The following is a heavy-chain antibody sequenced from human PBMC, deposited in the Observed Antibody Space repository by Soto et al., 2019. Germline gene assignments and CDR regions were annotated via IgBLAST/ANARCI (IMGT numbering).Heavy chain of an antibody. CDR1: GGPISGYS. D-gene: IGHD2-2*01. J-gene: IGHJ4*02. CDR3: ARGLPPTI. CDR2: IDYSGNT. Sequence: QVQLQESGPGLVKPSETLSLTCNVSGGPISGYSCSWIRQPPGKQLEWIGYIDYSGNTNFNPSLYSRVSLSIAASQAQFALKLSSVTAGDTADYYCARGLPPTIWGQGALVTVSS. V-gene: IGHV4-59*01.